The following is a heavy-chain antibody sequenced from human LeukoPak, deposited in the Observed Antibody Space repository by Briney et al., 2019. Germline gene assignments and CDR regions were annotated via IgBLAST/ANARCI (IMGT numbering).Heavy chain of an antibody. J-gene: IGHJ4*02. V-gene: IGHV4-39*01. Sequence: SETLSLTCTVSDGSISSSSYYWAWIRQPPGKGLEIIGNIYYTGSTYYNTSLKSRVTIFVDTPKNQFSLNLGSVTAADTAVYYCASLWFGEYFDYWGQGALVTVSS. D-gene: IGHD3-10*01. CDR3: ASLWFGEYFDY. CDR2: IYYTGST. CDR1: DGSISSSSYY.